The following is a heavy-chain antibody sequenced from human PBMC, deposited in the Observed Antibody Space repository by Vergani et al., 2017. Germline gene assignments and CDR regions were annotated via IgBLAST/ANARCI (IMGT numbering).Heavy chain of an antibody. CDR3: ASVKPDCGSTSGYYGSRGLSPDWYFDL. CDR1: GGTFSSYT. J-gene: IGHJ2*01. CDR2: IIPILGIA. Sequence: QVQLVQSGAEVKKPGSSVKVSCKASGGTFSSYTISWVRQAPGQGLEWMGRIIPILGIANYAQKFQGRVTLTADKSTSTAYMELSSLRSEDTAVYYCASVKPDCGSTSGYYGSRGLSPDWYFDLWGRGTLVTVSS. V-gene: IGHV1-69*02. D-gene: IGHD2-2*01.